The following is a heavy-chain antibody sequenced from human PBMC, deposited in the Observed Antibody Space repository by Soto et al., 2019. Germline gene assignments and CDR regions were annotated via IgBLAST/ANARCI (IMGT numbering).Heavy chain of an antibody. CDR3: ARAPEQRPIDY. Sequence: PSETLSLTCTVSGGSIKYYSWSWIRQSPERGLEWLGSIFHIGTLNYNPSLKSRVNISVDTSQNQFSLKLTSVTAADTAIYYCARAPEQRPIDYWGHGSLVTVSS. V-gene: IGHV4-59*01. CDR2: IFHIGTL. D-gene: IGHD6-19*01. CDR1: GGSIKYYS. J-gene: IGHJ4*01.